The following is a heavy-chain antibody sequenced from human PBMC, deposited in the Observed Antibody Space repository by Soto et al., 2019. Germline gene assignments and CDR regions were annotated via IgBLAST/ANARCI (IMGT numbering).Heavy chain of an antibody. CDR1: GFTFRNGR. J-gene: IGHJ4*01. CDR3: TTDSYITSIIVRFDY. Sequence: WGAPGISFAGPGFTFRNGRVNRGPPAPGEGLEWVGRVKSKTDGGTTDFAAPVKGRFAISRDDSKNMVYLEMNSLKTGDTGIYYCTTDSYITSIIVRFDYWGHGTLVTVSS. CDR2: VKSKTDGGTT. D-gene: IGHD3-22*01. V-gene: IGHV3-15*07.